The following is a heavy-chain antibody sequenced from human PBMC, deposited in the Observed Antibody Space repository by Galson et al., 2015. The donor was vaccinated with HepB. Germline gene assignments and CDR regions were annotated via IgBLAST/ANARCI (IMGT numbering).Heavy chain of an antibody. CDR3: ARVGVRNYYGMDV. D-gene: IGHD2-21*01. Sequence: SLRLSCAASGFTFSSYSMNWVRQAPGKGLEWVSSISSSSSYIYYADSVKGRFTISRDNAKNSLYLQMNSLRAEDTAVYYCARVGVRNYYGMDVWGQGTRSPSP. V-gene: IGHV3-21*01. CDR1: GFTFSSYS. J-gene: IGHJ6*02. CDR2: ISSSSSYI.